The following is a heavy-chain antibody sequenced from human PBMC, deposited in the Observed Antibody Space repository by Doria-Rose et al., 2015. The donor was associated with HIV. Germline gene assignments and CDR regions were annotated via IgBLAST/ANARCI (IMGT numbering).Heavy chain of an antibody. CDR2: IFSDDDR. Sequence: SGPVLVKPTETLTLTCTVSGVSLSSPGMGVSWIRQPPGKALEWLANIFSDDDRSYKASLKSRLTISRGTSNSKVVLTMTDMDPVDTATYYCARIKSSRWYHKYYFDFWGQGTLVIVSA. CDR1: GVSLSSPGMG. CDR3: ARIKSSRWYHKYYFDF. D-gene: IGHD6-13*01. J-gene: IGHJ4*02. V-gene: IGHV2-26*01.